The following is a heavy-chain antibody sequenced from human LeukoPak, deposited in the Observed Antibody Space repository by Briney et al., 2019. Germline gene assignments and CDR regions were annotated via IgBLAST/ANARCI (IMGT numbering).Heavy chain of an antibody. D-gene: IGHD3-9*01. CDR1: GGSISSYY. Sequence: SETLSLTCTVSGGSISSYYWSWIRQPPGKGLEWIGYIYYSGSTNYNPSLKSRVTISVDTSKNQFSLKLSSVTAADTAVYYCARILTTSHWFDPWGQGTLVTVSS. J-gene: IGHJ5*02. CDR2: IYYSGST. CDR3: ARILTTSHWFDP. V-gene: IGHV4-59*01.